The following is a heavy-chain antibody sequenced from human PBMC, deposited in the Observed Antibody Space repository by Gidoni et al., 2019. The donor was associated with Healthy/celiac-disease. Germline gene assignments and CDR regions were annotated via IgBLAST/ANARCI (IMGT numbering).Heavy chain of an antibody. V-gene: IGHV1-69-2*01. Sequence: EVQRVQSGAAVKKPGATVKISCKVSGYTFTAYYMHWVQQAPGKGLEWMGLVDPEADETIYAEKFQGIVTITAETSTDTAYMELSGLKSGVTAVYYCATEGAGYCSGGSGKRFDYWGQGTLVTVSS. J-gene: IGHJ4*02. CDR3: ATEGAGYCSGGSGKRFDY. D-gene: IGHD2-15*01. CDR1: GYTFTAYY. CDR2: VDPEADET.